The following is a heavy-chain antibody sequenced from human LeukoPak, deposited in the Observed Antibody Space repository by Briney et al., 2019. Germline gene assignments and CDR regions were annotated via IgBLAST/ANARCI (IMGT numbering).Heavy chain of an antibody. Sequence: GASVKVSCKASGYTFTSYDINWVRQATGQGLEWMGWMNPNSGNTGYAQKFQGRVTMTRNTSISTAYMELSSLRSEDTAVYYCATSPSGGGYASYWGQGTLVTVSS. CDR1: GYTFTSYD. D-gene: IGHD2-8*02. J-gene: IGHJ4*02. V-gene: IGHV1-8*01. CDR2: MNPNSGNT. CDR3: ATSPSGGGYASY.